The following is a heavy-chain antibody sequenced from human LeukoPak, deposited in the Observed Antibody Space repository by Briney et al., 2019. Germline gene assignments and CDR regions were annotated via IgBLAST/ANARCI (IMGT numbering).Heavy chain of an antibody. Sequence: GGSLRLSCAASGFTFSNHAMSWVRQAPGKGLEWVAVISDSGGSTYYADSVKGRFTISRDNSKNTLYLQMNSLRAEDTAVYYCAESGYSYGLDYWGQGTLVTVSS. CDR2: ISDSGGST. CDR1: GFTFSNHA. J-gene: IGHJ4*02. V-gene: IGHV3-23*01. D-gene: IGHD5-18*01. CDR3: AESGYSYGLDY.